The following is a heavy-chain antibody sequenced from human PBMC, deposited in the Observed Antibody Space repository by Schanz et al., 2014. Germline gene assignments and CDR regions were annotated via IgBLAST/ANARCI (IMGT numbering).Heavy chain of an antibody. Sequence: EVQLVESGGDLVQPGGSLRLSCAASGFSFGTYAMSWVRQAPGKGLLWVSSISGTGGDDTYYADSVRGRFTISRDNADNTLFLQMNSLRAEDTAVYYCARKVVATIGGYYDNWGQGTLVIVSS. D-gene: IGHD5-12*01. CDR1: GFSFGTYA. J-gene: IGHJ4*02. CDR2: ISGTGGDDT. V-gene: IGHV3-23*04. CDR3: ARKVVATIGGYYDN.